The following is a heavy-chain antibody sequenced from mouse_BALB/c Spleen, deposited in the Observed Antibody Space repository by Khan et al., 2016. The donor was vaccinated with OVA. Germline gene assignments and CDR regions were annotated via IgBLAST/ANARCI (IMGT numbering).Heavy chain of an antibody. V-gene: IGHV1-4*01. CDR1: GYTFTGYT. CDR3: VRDGAYHRIDGWFAY. J-gene: IGHJ3*01. CDR2: INPSNGYT. Sequence: QVQLKQSGAELARPGASVKMSCKASGYTFTGYTIHWIKERPGQGLEWIGYINPSNGYTNYNQKVKDKATLTTDKSSTTAYLQLSSLTSDDSAVDSCVRDGAYHRIDGWFAYWGQGTLVTVSA. D-gene: IGHD2-14*01.